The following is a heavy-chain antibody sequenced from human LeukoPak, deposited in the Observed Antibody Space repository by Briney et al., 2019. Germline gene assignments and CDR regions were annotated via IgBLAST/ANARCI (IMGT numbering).Heavy chain of an antibody. CDR1: GGTFSRYA. Sequence: SVKVSCKASGGTFSRYAISWVRQPPGQGLECMGGIIPMFGIANYAQKFQGRVTITADESTCTAYMELSSLRSEDTAVYYCARDRPYTGGWRGFDYWGQGTLVTVSS. J-gene: IGHJ4*02. CDR2: IIPMFGIA. V-gene: IGHV1-69*13. D-gene: IGHD6-19*01. CDR3: ARDRPYTGGWRGFDY.